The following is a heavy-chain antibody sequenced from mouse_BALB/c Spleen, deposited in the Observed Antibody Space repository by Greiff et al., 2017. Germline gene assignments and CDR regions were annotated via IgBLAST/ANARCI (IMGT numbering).Heavy chain of an antibody. V-gene: IGHV1-31*01. Sequence: VQLQQSGPELVKPGASVKISCKASGYSFTGYYMHWVKQSHVKSLEWIGRINPYNGATSYNQNFKDKASLTVDKSSSTAYMELHSLTSEDSAVYYCARMITANWEFAYWGQGTLVTVSA. CDR2: INPYNGAT. J-gene: IGHJ3*01. CDR1: GYSFTGYY. CDR3: ARMITANWEFAY. D-gene: IGHD4-1*01.